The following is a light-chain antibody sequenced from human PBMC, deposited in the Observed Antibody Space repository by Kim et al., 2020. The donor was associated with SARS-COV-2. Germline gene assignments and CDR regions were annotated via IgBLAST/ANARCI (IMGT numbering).Light chain of an antibody. Sequence: QSALTQPASVSGSPGQPITIPCTGSSSDIGGYNYVSWYQQHPGKAPKLMIHNVSNRPSGVSNRFSGSKSGNTAYLTISGLQAEDEADYYCSSYTSSSTVAFGGGTQLTVL. CDR2: NVS. V-gene: IGLV2-14*03. CDR1: SSDIGGYNY. J-gene: IGLJ2*01. CDR3: SSYTSSSTVA.